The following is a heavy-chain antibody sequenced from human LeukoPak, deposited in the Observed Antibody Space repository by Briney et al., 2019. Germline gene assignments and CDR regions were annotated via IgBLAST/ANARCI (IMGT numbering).Heavy chain of an antibody. D-gene: IGHD5-12*01. V-gene: IGHV3-30*04. CDR1: GFTFSSYA. Sequence: GGSLRLSCAASGFTFSSYAMHWVRQAPGKGLEWVAVISYDGSNKYYADSVKGRFTTSRDNSKNTLYLQMNSLRAEDTAVYYCARGPRATKQWLRFLGGDNFDYWGQGTLVTVSS. CDR3: ARGPRATKQWLRFLGGDNFDY. CDR2: ISYDGSNK. J-gene: IGHJ4*02.